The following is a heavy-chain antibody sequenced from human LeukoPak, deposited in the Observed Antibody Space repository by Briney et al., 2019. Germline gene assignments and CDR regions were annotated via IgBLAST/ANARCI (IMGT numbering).Heavy chain of an antibody. Sequence: PSEALSLTCTVSGGSISSYYWSWIRQPPGKGLEWIGYIHYSGSTNYNPSLKSRVTISVDTSKNQLSLKLSSVTAADTAVYYCARVRATLFGVAMDYMDVWGKGTTVTVSS. J-gene: IGHJ6*03. V-gene: IGHV4-59*08. D-gene: IGHD3-3*01. CDR1: GGSISSYY. CDR3: ARVRATLFGVAMDYMDV. CDR2: IHYSGST.